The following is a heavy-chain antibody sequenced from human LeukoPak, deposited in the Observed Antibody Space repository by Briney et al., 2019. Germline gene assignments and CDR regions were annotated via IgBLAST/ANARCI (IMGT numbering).Heavy chain of an antibody. CDR1: GGSISSSSYY. J-gene: IGHJ6*02. CDR3: ASPARSSYYYYGMDV. D-gene: IGHD2-2*01. CDR2: IYYSGST. Sequence: SEILSLTCTVSGGSISSSSYYWGWIRQPPGKGLEWIGSIYYSGSTYYNPSLKSRVTISVDTSKNQFSLKLSSVTAADTAVYYCASPARSSYYYYGMDVWGQGTTVTVSS. V-gene: IGHV4-39*01.